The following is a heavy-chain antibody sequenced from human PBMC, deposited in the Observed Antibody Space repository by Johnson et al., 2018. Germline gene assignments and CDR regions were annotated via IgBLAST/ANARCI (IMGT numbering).Heavy chain of an antibody. CDR3: AKDPGYWSDGACSRWFDP. Sequence: VQLLESGGGVVQPGRSLRLSCAASGFTFSSHGMHWVRPAPGKGLEWVAAISHSGNDKYYADSVRGRFTISRNDSKNMLFAQMSSLRVEDTAVYYCAKDPGYWSDGACSRWFDPWGQGTLVIVSS. D-gene: IGHD2-8*01. CDR1: GFTFSSHG. CDR2: ISHSGNDK. V-gene: IGHV3-30*18. J-gene: IGHJ5*02.